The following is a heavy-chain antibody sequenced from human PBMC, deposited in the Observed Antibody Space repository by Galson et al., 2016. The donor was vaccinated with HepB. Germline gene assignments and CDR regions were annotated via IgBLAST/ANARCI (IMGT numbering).Heavy chain of an antibody. Sequence: SETLSLTCAVSGDSISSANCWSWVRQFPGKGLEWIGEIFHRGSANYNPSLGSRVTISVEKSKYQFSLKISSMTAADTAVYFCARAPNIVTSKFDYWGQGILVTVSS. CDR2: IFHRGSA. CDR1: GDSISSANC. J-gene: IGHJ4*02. D-gene: IGHD5-12*01. CDR3: ARAPNIVTSKFDY. V-gene: IGHV4-4*02.